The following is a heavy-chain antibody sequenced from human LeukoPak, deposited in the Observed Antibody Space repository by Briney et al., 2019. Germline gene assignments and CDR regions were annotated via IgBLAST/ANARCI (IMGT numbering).Heavy chain of an antibody. CDR2: INPSDGST. V-gene: IGHV1-46*01. J-gene: IGHJ4*02. Sequence: ASVKVSCKASGYTFTDYYLHWVRQAPGQGPEWMGIINPSDGSTTYAQKFQGRVTMTRDTSTSTVYMELSSLRSEDTAVYYCARHQGAGEYPFDYWGQGTLVTVSS. D-gene: IGHD3-10*01. CDR1: GYTFTDYY. CDR3: ARHQGAGEYPFDY.